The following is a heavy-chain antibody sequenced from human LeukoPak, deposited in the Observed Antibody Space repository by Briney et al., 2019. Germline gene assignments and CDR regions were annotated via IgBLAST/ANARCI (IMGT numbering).Heavy chain of an antibody. D-gene: IGHD5-24*01. J-gene: IGHJ4*02. CDR3: AREAGDGYNTGPIGY. Sequence: ASVKVSCKASGYTFTGYYMHWVRQAPGQGLEWMGWINPNSGGTNYAQKFQGRVTMTRDTSISTAYMELSRLRSDDTAVYYCAREAGDGYNTGPIGYWGQGTLVTVSS. V-gene: IGHV1-2*02. CDR2: INPNSGGT. CDR1: GYTFTGYY.